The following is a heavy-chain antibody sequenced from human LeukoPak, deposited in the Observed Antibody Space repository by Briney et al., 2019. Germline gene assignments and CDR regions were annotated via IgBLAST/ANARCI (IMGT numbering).Heavy chain of an antibody. CDR2: ISGGGEST. V-gene: IGHV3-23*01. CDR1: GFTFSSYA. D-gene: IGHD1-7*01. CDR3: ANLRPARLELHQFEDY. J-gene: IGHJ4*02. Sequence: PGGSLRLSCEASGFTFSSYAMTWVRQAPGKGLEWVSAISGGGESTYYAAFVERWVTICRDTSKMMLYLQINMLRAEDTAVYYCANLRPARLELHQFEDYWDQGTLVTVSS.